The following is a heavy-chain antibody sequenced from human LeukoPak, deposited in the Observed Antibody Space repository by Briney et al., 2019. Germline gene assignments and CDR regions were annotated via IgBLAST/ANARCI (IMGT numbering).Heavy chain of an antibody. Sequence: AGGSXRLSCAASGFTFSSYGMHWVRQAPGKGLEWVAFIRYDGSNKYYADSVKGRFTISRDNSKNTLYLQMNSLRAEDTAVYYCAKDRWGDGSSWFDYWGQGTLVTVSS. CDR2: IRYDGSNK. J-gene: IGHJ5*01. CDR3: AKDRWGDGSSWFDY. V-gene: IGHV3-30*02. CDR1: GFTFSSYG. D-gene: IGHD6-13*01.